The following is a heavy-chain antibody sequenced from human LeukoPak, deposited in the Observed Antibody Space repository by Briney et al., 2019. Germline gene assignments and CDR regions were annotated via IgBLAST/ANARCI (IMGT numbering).Heavy chain of an antibody. J-gene: IGHJ4*02. CDR1: GSPFSTNW. Sequence: GDSLEFSGKGSGSPFSTNWISGVPQMPGKGLEWMGRIDPSDSYTNYSPSFQGHVTISDDKSISTAYLQWSSLKASDTAMYYCARVSDCSSTSCLYYFDYWGQGTLVAVSS. CDR2: IDPSDSYT. D-gene: IGHD2-2*01. CDR3: ARVSDCSSTSCLYYFDY. V-gene: IGHV5-10-1*01.